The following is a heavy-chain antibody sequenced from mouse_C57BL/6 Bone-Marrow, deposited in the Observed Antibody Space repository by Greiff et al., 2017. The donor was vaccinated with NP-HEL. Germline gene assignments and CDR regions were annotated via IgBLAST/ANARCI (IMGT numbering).Heavy chain of an antibody. Sequence: EVKVVESGGGLVQPGGSLKLSCAASGFTFSDYYMYWVRQTPEKRLEWVAYISNGGGSTYYPDTVKGRFTISRDNAKNTLYLQMSRLKSEDTAMYYCARRGSSYDWFAYWGQGTLVTVSA. CDR3: ARRGSSYDWFAY. D-gene: IGHD1-1*01. CDR1: GFTFSDYY. CDR2: ISNGGGST. J-gene: IGHJ3*01. V-gene: IGHV5-12*01.